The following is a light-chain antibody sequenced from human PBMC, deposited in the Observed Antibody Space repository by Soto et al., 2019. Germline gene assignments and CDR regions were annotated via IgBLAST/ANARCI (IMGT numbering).Light chain of an antibody. CDR1: SSNVGKNT. V-gene: IGLV1-44*01. CDR2: GNN. Sequence: QSVLTQSPSASGTPGQTVTISCFGSSSNVGKNTVSWYEHLPGTAPRLLIYGNNQRPSGVPDRFSGSKSGTSASLAISGLQSEDEAHYYCATWDDSLDVHVFGTGTKLTVL. J-gene: IGLJ1*01. CDR3: ATWDDSLDVHV.